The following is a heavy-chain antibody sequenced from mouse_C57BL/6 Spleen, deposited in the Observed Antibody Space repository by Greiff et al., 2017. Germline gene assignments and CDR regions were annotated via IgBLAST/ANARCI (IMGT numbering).Heavy chain of an antibody. Sequence: VQLVESGAELVRPGASVKLSCKASGYTFTDYYINWVKQRPGQGLEWIARIYPGSGNTYYNEKFKGKATLTAEKSSSTAYMQLSSLTSEDSAVYFCARSEGSYWGQGTTLTVSS. CDR1: GYTFTDYY. CDR3: ARSEGSY. D-gene: IGHD1-1*01. J-gene: IGHJ2*01. CDR2: IYPGSGNT. V-gene: IGHV1-76*01.